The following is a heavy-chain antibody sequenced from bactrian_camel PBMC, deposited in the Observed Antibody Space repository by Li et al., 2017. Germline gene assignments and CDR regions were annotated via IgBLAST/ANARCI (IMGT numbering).Heavy chain of an antibody. CDR1: GFPLNSEYC. J-gene: IGHJ4*01. CDR2: IYIGGDST. V-gene: IGHV3S1*01. CDR3: AAETSTFLCAQIATSTGAEFKY. D-gene: IGHD4*01. Sequence: HVQLVESGGGSVQAGGSLRLSCSASGFPLNSEYCMGWFRQAPGKEREGVAAIYIGGDSTYYADSVKDRFTISHDNAKNTLYLQMNSLKPEDTAMYYCAAETSTFLCAQIATSTGAEFKYWGRGTQVTVS.